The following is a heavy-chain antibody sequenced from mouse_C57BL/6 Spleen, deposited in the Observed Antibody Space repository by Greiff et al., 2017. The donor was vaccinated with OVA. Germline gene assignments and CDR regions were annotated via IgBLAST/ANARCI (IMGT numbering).Heavy chain of an antibody. CDR1: GYAFSSYW. J-gene: IGHJ1*03. CDR2: IYPGDGDT. CDR3: ARGITTVVTYFDV. D-gene: IGHD1-1*01. V-gene: IGHV1-80*01. Sequence: QVQLKESGAELVKPGASVKISCKASGYAFSSYWMNWVKQRPGKGLEWIGQIYPGDGDTNYNGKFKGKATLTADKSSSTAYMQLSSLTSEDSAVYFCARGITTVVTYFDVWGTGTTVTVSS.